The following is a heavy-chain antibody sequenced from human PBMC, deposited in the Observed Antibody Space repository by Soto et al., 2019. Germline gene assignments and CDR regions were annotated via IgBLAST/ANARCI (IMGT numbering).Heavy chain of an antibody. CDR2: ISGSGGST. CDR1: GFTFSSYA. D-gene: IGHD2-2*01. CDR3: AKVLGGYCSSTSCRDAFDI. Sequence: PGGSLRLSCAASGFTFSSYAMGGVRQATGKGLEWVSAISGSGGSTYYADSVKGRFTISRDNSKNTLYLQMNSLRAEDTAVYYCAKVLGGYCSSTSCRDAFDIWGQGTMVTVSS. J-gene: IGHJ3*02. V-gene: IGHV3-23*01.